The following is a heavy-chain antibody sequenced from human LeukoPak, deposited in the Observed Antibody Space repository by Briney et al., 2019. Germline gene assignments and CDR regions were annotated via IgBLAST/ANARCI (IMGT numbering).Heavy chain of an antibody. CDR1: GDSFTNYW. CDR2: IYPDDSDT. V-gene: IGHV5-51*01. Sequence: GESLKISCQVSGDSFTNYWIGWVRQMPGKGLEWMAIIYPDDSDTRYSPSFQGQVTISADKSSSTAYLQWSSLRSSDTAMYYCARTSGHDPDPFDYWGQGTLVTVSS. D-gene: IGHD3-10*01. J-gene: IGHJ4*02. CDR3: ARTSGHDPDPFDY.